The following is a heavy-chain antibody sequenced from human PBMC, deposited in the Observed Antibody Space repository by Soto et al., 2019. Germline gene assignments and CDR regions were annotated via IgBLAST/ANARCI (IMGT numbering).Heavy chain of an antibody. CDR1: GGTFSSYT. CDR3: ARDRGDSSYATDDAFDI. J-gene: IGHJ3*02. D-gene: IGHD4-4*01. Sequence: QVQLVQSGAEVKKPGSSVKVSCKASGGTFSSYTISWVRQAPGQGLEWMGRIIPILGIANYAEKFQGRVTNTADKSTSTAYMELGSLRSEDTAVYYCARDRGDSSYATDDAFDIWGQGTMVTVSS. CDR2: IIPILGIA. V-gene: IGHV1-69*08.